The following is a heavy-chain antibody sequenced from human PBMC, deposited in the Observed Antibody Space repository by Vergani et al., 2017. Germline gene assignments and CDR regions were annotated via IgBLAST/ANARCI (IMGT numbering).Heavy chain of an antibody. D-gene: IGHD2-2*02. J-gene: IGHJ5*02. CDR1: GFTFSSYW. CDR2: INSDGSST. V-gene: IGHV3-74*01. CDR3: AREGDSTGCYICPPENWFDP. Sequence: EVQLVESGGGLVQPGGSLRLSCAASGFTFSSYWMHWVRQAPGKGLVWVSRINSDGSSTSYADSVKGRFTISRDNAKNTLYLQMNRLRAEDTAVYYCAREGDSTGCYICPPENWFDPWGQGTLVTVSS.